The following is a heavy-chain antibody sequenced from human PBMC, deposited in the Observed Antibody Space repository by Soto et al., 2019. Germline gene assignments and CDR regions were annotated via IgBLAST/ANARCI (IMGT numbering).Heavy chain of an antibody. V-gene: IGHV3-23*01. CDR1: GFTFSNYV. D-gene: IGHD4-17*01. CDR3: ARGQTVTSWHDAFGI. Sequence: EVQLLESGGGSVQPGGSLRLSCAASGFTFSNYVMSWVRQAPGKGLEWVSSIGSSDGKTYYADFLRGRFTICRDNSQNTVYLQMNSRKGEDTALYCCARGQTVTSWHDAFGIWGQGTLVTVSS. J-gene: IGHJ3*02. CDR2: IGSSDGKT.